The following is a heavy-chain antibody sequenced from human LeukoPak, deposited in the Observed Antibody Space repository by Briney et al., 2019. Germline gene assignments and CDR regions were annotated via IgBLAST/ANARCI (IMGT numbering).Heavy chain of an antibody. CDR1: GFTLSSYW. CDR2: IKSDGTIT. CDR3: ARGNSGSNFDS. V-gene: IGHV3-74*01. D-gene: IGHD6-19*01. J-gene: IGHJ4*02. Sequence: GGSLRLSCAASGFTLSSYWMHWVRQAPGKGLVWVSRIKSDGTITSYADPVKGRFTISRDSAKNTLYLRMNSLRAEDTAVYYCARGNSGSNFDSWGQGSLVTVSS.